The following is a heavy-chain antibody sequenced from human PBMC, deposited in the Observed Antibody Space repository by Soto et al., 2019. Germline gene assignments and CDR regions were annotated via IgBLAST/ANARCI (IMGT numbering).Heavy chain of an antibody. V-gene: IGHV3-30-3*01. Sequence: PGGSLRLSCAASGFTFSSYAMHWVRQAPGKGLEWVAVISYDGSNKYYADSVKGRFTISRDNSKNTLYLQMNSLRAEDTAVYYCASDTYYDFWSGYYSGFDIWGQGTMVTVSS. J-gene: IGHJ3*02. CDR2: ISYDGSNK. D-gene: IGHD3-3*01. CDR1: GFTFSSYA. CDR3: ASDTYYDFWSGYYSGFDI.